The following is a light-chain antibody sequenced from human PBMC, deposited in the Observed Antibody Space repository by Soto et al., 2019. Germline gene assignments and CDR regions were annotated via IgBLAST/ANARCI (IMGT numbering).Light chain of an antibody. CDR3: QQSDSIPVT. CDR2: AAS. J-gene: IGKJ2*01. Sequence: DIQMTQSPSSLSASVGDRVTITCRASQDIQNALGWYQQKPGKAPKRLIYAASSLQSGVPSRFSGSRSGTEFTLTISSLQPEDFATYYCQQSDSIPVTFGQGTKVEIK. CDR1: QDIQNA. V-gene: IGKV1-17*01.